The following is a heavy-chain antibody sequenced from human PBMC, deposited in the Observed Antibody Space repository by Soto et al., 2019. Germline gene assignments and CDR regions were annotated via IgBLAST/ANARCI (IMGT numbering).Heavy chain of an antibody. CDR2: ISYDGSNK. Sequence: GSLRLSCAASGFTFSSYAMHWVRQAPGKGLEWVAVISYDGSNKYYADSVKGRFTISRDNSKNTLYLQMNSLRAEDTAVYYCARDRWIGGYSSSSPFGPWGQGTLVTVSS. CDR3: ARDRWIGGYSSSSPFGP. D-gene: IGHD6-6*01. V-gene: IGHV3-30-3*01. CDR1: GFTFSSYA. J-gene: IGHJ5*02.